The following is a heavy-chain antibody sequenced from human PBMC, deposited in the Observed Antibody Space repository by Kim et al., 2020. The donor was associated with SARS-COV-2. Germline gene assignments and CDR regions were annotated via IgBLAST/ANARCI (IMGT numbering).Heavy chain of an antibody. V-gene: IGHV4-34*01. D-gene: IGHD3-22*01. CDR2: T. CDR3: ARVYYGAHPGG. Sequence: TNYNPSLKSRVTISVDTSKNQFSLKLSSVTAADTAVYYCARVYYGAHPGGWGQGTLVTVSS. J-gene: IGHJ4*02.